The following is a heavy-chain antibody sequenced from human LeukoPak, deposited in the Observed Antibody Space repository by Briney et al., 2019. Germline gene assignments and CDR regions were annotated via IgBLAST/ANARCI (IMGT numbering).Heavy chain of an antibody. CDR1: GFSVGGYW. CDR3: TRGASGYGNFYY. V-gene: IGHV3-74*01. D-gene: IGHD5-12*01. J-gene: IGHJ4*02. CDR2: INSDGSSI. Sequence: GGSLRLSCAASGFSVGGYWMYWVRQGPGMGLGWVSRINSDGSSISYADSVKGRFSISRDNAKNTLYLQMNSLRAEDTAVYYCTRGASGYGNFYYWGQGALVTVSS.